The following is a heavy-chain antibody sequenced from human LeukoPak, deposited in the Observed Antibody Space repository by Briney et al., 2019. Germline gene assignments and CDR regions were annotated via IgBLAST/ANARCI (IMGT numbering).Heavy chain of an antibody. CDR2: ISETSNTI. CDR3: ARACGGASCYDTPDFDC. V-gene: IGHV3-48*01. CDR1: GSTSPPYT. J-gene: IGHJ4*02. D-gene: IGHD2-2*01. Sequence: GGPLSPSFEPPGSTSPPYTMTWVRQPPGKGLEWVPPISETSNTIRYADSVKGRFTISRDNARRSLYLQMNSLRAEDTGVYYRARACGGASCYDTPDFDCWGQGTLVTVAS.